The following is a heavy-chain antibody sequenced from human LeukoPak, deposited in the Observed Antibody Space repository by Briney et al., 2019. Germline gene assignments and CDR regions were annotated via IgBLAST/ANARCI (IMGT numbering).Heavy chain of an antibody. CDR3: ARQRLYYYDTSGYVDAFDM. D-gene: IGHD3-22*01. V-gene: IGHV1-2*02. J-gene: IGHJ3*02. Sequence: GASVKVSCKASGYTFTGYYMHWVRQAPGQGLEWMGWINPNSGGTNYAQKFQGRVTMTRDTSISTAYMELSRLRSDDTAVYYCARQRLYYYDTSGYVDAFDMWGQGTMVTVSS. CDR1: GYTFTGYY. CDR2: INPNSGGT.